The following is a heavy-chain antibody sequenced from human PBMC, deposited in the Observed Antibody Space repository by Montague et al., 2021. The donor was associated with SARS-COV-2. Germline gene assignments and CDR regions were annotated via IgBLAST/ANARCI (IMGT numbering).Heavy chain of an antibody. J-gene: IGHJ4*02. D-gene: IGHD3-9*01. V-gene: IGHV4-59*01. Sequence: SETLSLICAVSGGSISHYYWNWIRQPPGKGLEWIGYIYSSGGTNYNPSLKSRVTLSLDAAKNHFSLRLSFVTAADTAVYYCARRTDILTGYYDYWGQGTLVTVSS. CDR3: ARRTDILTGYYDY. CDR2: IYSSGGT. CDR1: GGSISHYY.